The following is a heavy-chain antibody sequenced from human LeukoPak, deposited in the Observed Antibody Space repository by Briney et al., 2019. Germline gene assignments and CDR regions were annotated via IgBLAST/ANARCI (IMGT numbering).Heavy chain of an antibody. D-gene: IGHD3/OR15-3a*01. J-gene: IGHJ4*02. CDR3: ARGGRTGYYYAY. Sequence: ASVKVSCKASGYTFISYYMHWVRQAPGKGLEWMGIINPSGGSTSYAQKFQGRVTMTSDTSTNTVYMELSSLRSEDTAVYYCARGGRTGYYYAYWGQGTLVTVS. CDR2: INPSGGST. CDR1: GYTFISYY. V-gene: IGHV1-46*01.